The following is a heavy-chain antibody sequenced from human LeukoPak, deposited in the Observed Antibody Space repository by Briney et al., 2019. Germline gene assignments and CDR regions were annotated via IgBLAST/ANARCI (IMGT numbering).Heavy chain of an antibody. Sequence: PGASLRLSCAASGFTFSSYAMSWVRKAPGKGLEWVSAISGSGGSTYYADSVKGRFTISRDNSKNTLYLQMNSLRAEDTAVYYCAKALHESGYSYYYYYYGMDVWGQGTTVTVSS. J-gene: IGHJ6*02. D-gene: IGHD3-3*01. CDR3: AKALHESGYSYYYYYYGMDV. CDR1: GFTFSSYA. V-gene: IGHV3-23*01. CDR2: ISGSGGST.